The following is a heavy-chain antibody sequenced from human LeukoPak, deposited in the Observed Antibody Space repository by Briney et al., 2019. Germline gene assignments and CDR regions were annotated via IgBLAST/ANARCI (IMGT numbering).Heavy chain of an antibody. CDR2: LIGSGGST. CDR1: GFTFSSYA. V-gene: IGHV3-23*01. CDR3: ARDERLLSFLK. Sequence: GGSLRLSCAASGFTFSSYAVSWVRQAPGKGLQWVSALIGSGGSTFYADSVKGRFTISRDNSKNTLYLQMNTLRAENTGLYYCARDERLLSFLKWGQGTLVTVSS. D-gene: IGHD3-3*01. J-gene: IGHJ4*02.